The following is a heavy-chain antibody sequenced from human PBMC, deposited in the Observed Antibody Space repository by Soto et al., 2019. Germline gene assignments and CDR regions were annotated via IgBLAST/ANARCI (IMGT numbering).Heavy chain of an antibody. D-gene: IGHD3-22*01. CDR2: ISYDGSNK. CDR1: GFTFSSYG. J-gene: IGHJ3*02. Sequence: GGSLRFSCAASGFTFSSYGMHWVRQAPGKGLEWVAVISYDGSNKYYADSVKGRFTISRDNSKNTLYLQMNSLRAEDTAVYYCAKGYYYDSPGAFDIWGQGTMVTVSS. CDR3: AKGYYYDSPGAFDI. V-gene: IGHV3-30*18.